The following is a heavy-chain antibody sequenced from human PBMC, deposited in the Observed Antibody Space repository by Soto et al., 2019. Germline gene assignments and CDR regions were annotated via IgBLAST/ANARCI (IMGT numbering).Heavy chain of an antibody. CDR1: GGSISSYY. CDR3: ATMGAPVTGLYYFDY. J-gene: IGHJ4*02. Sequence: SETLSLTCTVSGGSISSYYWSWIRQPPGKGLEWIGYIYYSGSTNYNPSLKSRVTISVDTSKNQFSLKLSSVTAADTAVYYCATMGAPVTGLYYFDYWGQGTLVTVSS. D-gene: IGHD1-26*01. V-gene: IGHV4-59*08. CDR2: IYYSGST.